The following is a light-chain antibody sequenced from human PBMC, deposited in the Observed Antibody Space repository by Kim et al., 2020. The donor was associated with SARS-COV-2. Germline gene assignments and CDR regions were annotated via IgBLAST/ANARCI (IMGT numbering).Light chain of an antibody. CDR3: QSYDSSLWV. V-gene: IGLV6-57*01. J-gene: IGLJ3*02. CDR2: EDN. Sequence: GKTVTISCTRSSCSIASNYVQWYQQRAGSTPTTVIYEDNQIPSGVPDRFSGSIDSSSNSASLTISGLKTEDEADYYCQSYDSSLWVFGGGTQLTVL. CDR1: SCSIASNY.